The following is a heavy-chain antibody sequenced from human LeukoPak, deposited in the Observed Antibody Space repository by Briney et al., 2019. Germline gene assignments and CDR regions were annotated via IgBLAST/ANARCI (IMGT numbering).Heavy chain of an antibody. D-gene: IGHD3-22*01. Sequence: SETLSLTCTVSGGSISGDYWSWIRQPAGTGLEWIGRIYTSGSTIYNPSLKSRVTMSVDTSKNQFSLRLNSVTAADTAVYYCARDNDIDYWGQGTLVTVSS. CDR3: ARDNDIDY. CDR1: GGSISGDY. V-gene: IGHV4-4*07. J-gene: IGHJ4*02. CDR2: IYTSGST.